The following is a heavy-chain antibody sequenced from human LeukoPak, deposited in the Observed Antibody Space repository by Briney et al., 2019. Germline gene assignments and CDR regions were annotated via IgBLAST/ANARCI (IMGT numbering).Heavy chain of an antibody. CDR2: ISYDGSDK. V-gene: IGHV3-30*18. J-gene: IGHJ4*02. CDR3: VKREYSSASFDY. Sequence: GGSLILSCAASGFTFSSHGMHWVRQAPVKGLEWVAVISYDGSDKYYADSVKGRFTISRDIPKNTLYLQMNSLRAEDTAVYYCVKREYSSASFDYWGQGTLVTVSS. D-gene: IGHD6-19*01. CDR1: GFTFSSHG.